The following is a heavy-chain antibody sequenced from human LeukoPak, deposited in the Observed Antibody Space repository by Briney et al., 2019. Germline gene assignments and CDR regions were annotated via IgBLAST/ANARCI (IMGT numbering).Heavy chain of an antibody. CDR1: GGSLSSYY. D-gene: IGHD2-2*01. J-gene: IGHJ4*02. CDR3: ARKSFHTSSYDY. CDR2: IYYSGST. Sequence: PSETLSLTRTVSGGSLSSYYWSCIRQPPGKGLEWIGYIYYSGSTNYNPSLKSRVNISLDTSKNQFSLNLSSVTAADTAVYYCARKSFHTSSYDYWGQGTLVTVSS. V-gene: IGHV4-59*01.